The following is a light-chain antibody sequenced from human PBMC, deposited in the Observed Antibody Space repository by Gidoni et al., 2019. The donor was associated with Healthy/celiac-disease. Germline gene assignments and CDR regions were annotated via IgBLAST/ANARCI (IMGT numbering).Light chain of an antibody. Sequence: EIVMTQSPAPLSVSPGERATLSFRASQSVSSNLAWYQQKPGQAPRLFIYGASTRATGIPVRFRGSGSGTEFTLTISSLQSEDFAVYYCQQYNNWPPWTFGQGTKVEIK. CDR2: GAS. CDR3: QQYNNWPPWT. J-gene: IGKJ1*01. CDR1: QSVSSN. V-gene: IGKV3-15*01.